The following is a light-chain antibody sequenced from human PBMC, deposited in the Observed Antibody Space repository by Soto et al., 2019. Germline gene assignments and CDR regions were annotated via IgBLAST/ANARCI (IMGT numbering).Light chain of an antibody. Sequence: SCWSSQAIFRDSSGRHLLAWYQQKPGQPPKLLIYWASTRESGAPDRFSCSGSGTDFTLAISSLQAEDVAVYYCQQFYNPPLCSLGQGTKLEI. CDR2: WAS. V-gene: IGKV4-1*01. J-gene: IGKJ2*02. CDR3: QQFYNPPLCS. CDR1: QAIFRDSSGRHL.